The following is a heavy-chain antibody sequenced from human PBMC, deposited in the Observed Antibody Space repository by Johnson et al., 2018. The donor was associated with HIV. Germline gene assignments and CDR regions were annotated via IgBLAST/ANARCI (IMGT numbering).Heavy chain of an antibody. CDR2: IRYDGSNK. CDR3: AKDPYSVSPIDI. Sequence: QVQLVESGGGVVQPGRSLRLSCAASGFTFSSYGMHWVRQAPGKGLEWVAFIRYDGSNKYYADSVKGRFTISRDNSKNTLYLQMNSLRAEDTAVYYCAKDPYSVSPIDIWGQGTMVTVSS. CDR1: GFTFSSYG. V-gene: IGHV3-30*02. J-gene: IGHJ3*02. D-gene: IGHD1-26*01.